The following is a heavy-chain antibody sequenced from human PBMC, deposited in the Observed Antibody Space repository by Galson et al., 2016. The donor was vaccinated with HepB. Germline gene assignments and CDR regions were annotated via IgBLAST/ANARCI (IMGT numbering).Heavy chain of an antibody. D-gene: IGHD1-1*01. CDR1: FTGQW. CDR3: ARDGRGKAYDF. V-gene: IGHV1-46*04. J-gene: IGHJ4*02. CDR2: INPTGTIT. Sequence: FTGQWLHWVRQAPGQGLEWVGFINPTGTITKYAQELEGRVTLTRDTSTNTGYMELSSLRFEDTAVYYCARDGRGKAYDFWGQGTLVTVSS.